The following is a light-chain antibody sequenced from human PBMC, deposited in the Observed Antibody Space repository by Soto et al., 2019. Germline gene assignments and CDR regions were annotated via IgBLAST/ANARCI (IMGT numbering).Light chain of an antibody. J-gene: IGKJ5*01. CDR1: QSVRSTY. Sequence: EIVLTQSPGILSLSPGERATLSCRASQSVRSTYLAWYQQKPGQAPRLLIHGASSRATGIQDRFSGSGSGTDFTLTISRLEPEDFAVYYCQYYSSSLSITFGQGTRLDMK. V-gene: IGKV3-20*01. CDR2: GAS. CDR3: QYYSSSLSIT.